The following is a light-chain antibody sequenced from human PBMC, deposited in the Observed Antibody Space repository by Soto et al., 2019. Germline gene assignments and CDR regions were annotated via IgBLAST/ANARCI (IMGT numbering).Light chain of an antibody. CDR1: QSVSSGY. CDR3: QQFRT. J-gene: IGKJ3*01. Sequence: EIVLTQSPGTLSLSPGERATLSCRASQSVSSGYLAWYQQRPGQAPRLLIYGASSRATGIPDRFSGSGSGTDFTLTISSLEPEDFAVYYCQQFRTFGPGTRVDIK. CDR2: GAS. V-gene: IGKV3-20*01.